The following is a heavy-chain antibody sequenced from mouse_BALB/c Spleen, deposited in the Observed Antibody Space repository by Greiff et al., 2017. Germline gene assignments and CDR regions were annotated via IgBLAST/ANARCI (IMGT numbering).Heavy chain of an antibody. J-gene: IGHJ3*01. CDR3: ARHGDAYFDY. CDR2: ISNGGGST. CDR1: GFTFSSYT. D-gene: IGHD2-4*01. V-gene: IGHV5-12-2*01. Sequence: DVLLVQSGGGLVQPGGSLKLSCAASGFTFSSYTMSWVRQTPEKRLEWVAYISNGGGSTNYPDTVKGRFTISRDNAKNTLYLQMSSLKSEDTAMYDCARHGDAYFDYWGQGTLVTVSA.